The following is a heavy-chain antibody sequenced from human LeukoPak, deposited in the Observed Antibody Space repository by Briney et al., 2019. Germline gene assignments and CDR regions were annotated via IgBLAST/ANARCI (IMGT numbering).Heavy chain of an antibody. CDR2: IYYSGST. V-gene: IGHV4-59*01. D-gene: IGHD3-10*01. CDR1: GGSISSYY. Sequence: SETLSLTCTVSGGSISSYYWSWIRQPPGKGLEWIGYIYYSGSTNYNPSLKSRVTISVDTSKNQFSLKLSSVTAADTAVYYCARDTNYYGSGIKSGMDVWGQGTTVTVSS. CDR3: ARDTNYYGSGIKSGMDV. J-gene: IGHJ6*02.